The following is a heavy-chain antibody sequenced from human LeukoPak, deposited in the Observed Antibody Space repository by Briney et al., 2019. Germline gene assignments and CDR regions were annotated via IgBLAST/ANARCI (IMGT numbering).Heavy chain of an antibody. Sequence: PGGSLRLSCAASGFTVSSNYMSWVRQAPGKGLEWVSVISGSGGSTYYADSVKGRFTISRDNSKNTLYLQMNSLRAEDTAVYYCAKDWTIFGVVSGPFDYWGQGTLVTVSS. D-gene: IGHD3-3*01. CDR3: AKDWTIFGVVSGPFDY. CDR1: GFTVSSNY. J-gene: IGHJ4*02. V-gene: IGHV3-23*01. CDR2: ISGSGGST.